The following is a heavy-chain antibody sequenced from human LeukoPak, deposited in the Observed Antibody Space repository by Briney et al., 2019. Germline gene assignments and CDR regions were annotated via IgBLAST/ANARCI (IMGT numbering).Heavy chain of an antibody. CDR1: EYTFKDCY. V-gene: IGHV1-2*02. CDR3: ARDGVREGHDGSLFDY. J-gene: IGHJ4*02. CDR2: ISANRGAT. Sequence: ASVKVSCKASEYTFKDCYMHWVRQAPGQGLEWMGWISANRGATKYAQKFQGRVTMTRDTSISTVYMDLSRLTSDDTAVYYCARDGVREGHDGSLFDYWGQGTLVTVSS. D-gene: IGHD1-26*01.